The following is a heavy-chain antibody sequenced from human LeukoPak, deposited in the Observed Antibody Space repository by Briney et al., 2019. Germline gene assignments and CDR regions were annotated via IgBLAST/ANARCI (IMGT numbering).Heavy chain of an antibody. J-gene: IGHJ4*02. CDR3: AKGSEPLGTTPYGDY. D-gene: IGHD1/OR15-1a*01. CDR1: GFTFDDYA. V-gene: IGHV3-9*01. Sequence: GGSLRLSCAASGFTFDDYAMHWVRQAPGKGLEWVSGISWNSGSIGYADSVKGRFTISRDNAENSLYLQMNSLRAEDTALYYCAKGSEPLGTTPYGDYWGQGTLVTVSS. CDR2: ISWNSGSI.